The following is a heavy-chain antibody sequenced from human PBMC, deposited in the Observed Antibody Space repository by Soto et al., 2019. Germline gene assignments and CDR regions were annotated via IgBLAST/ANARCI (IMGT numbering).Heavy chain of an antibody. CDR1: GFTFSTYW. D-gene: IGHD3-16*01. CDR2: IKQDGSEK. J-gene: IGHJ4*02. CDR3: ARGQDYYDRRVDY. V-gene: IGHV3-7*04. Sequence: EVQLVESGGGLVQPGGSLRLSCAASGFTFSTYWMTWVRQAPGKGLEWVANIKQDGSEKYYVDSVKGRFTISRDNAKNSLYLHMNSLRAEDTAVYYCARGQDYYDRRVDYWGQGTLVTVSS.